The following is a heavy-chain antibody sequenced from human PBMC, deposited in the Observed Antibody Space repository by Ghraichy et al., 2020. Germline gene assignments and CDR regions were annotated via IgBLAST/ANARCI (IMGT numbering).Heavy chain of an antibody. CDR2: IYYSGST. V-gene: IGHV4-31*03. CDR3: ARCGVLYYYGSGSKNSNWFDP. D-gene: IGHD3-10*01. J-gene: IGHJ5*02. CDR1: GGSISSGGYY. Sequence: SETLSLTCTVSGGSISSGGYYWSWIRQHPGKGLEWIGYIYYSGSTYYNPSLKSRVTISVDTSKNQFSLKLSSVTAADTAVYYCARCGVLYYYGSGSKNSNWFDPWGQGTLVTVSS.